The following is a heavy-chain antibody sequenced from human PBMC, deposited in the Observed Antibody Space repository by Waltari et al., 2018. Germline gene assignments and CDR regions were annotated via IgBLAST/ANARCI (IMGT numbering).Heavy chain of an antibody. Sequence: QVHLVQSGAEVKQPGASVRVSCKTSGYTFTAYYLHWVRQATGQGLEWMAWINSNTGDSQSAQTFEGRVTVTRDTSLTTAYLELSGLRSDDTALYYCARETLPGNKIIDYWGQGTLVTVSS. J-gene: IGHJ4*02. CDR2: INSNTGDS. CDR3: ARETLPGNKIIDY. D-gene: IGHD1-1*01. CDR1: GYTFTAYY. V-gene: IGHV1-2*02.